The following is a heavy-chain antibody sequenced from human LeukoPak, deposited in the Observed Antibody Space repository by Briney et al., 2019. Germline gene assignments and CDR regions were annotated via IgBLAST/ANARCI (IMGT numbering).Heavy chain of an antibody. D-gene: IGHD1-26*01. CDR2: ITSSSTYI. Sequence: GGSLRLSCAASGFTFSSYTMNWVRQAPGMGLEWFSSITSSSTYIYYADSLKGRFTISRDNAKPSLYLQMNSLRAEDTALYYCARNAAPSGKYPDSWGQGTLVTVSS. J-gene: IGHJ5*01. CDR3: ARNAAPSGKYPDS. CDR1: GFTFSSYT. V-gene: IGHV3-21*01.